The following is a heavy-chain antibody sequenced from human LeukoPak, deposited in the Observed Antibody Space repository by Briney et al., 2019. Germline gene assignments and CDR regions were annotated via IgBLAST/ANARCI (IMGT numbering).Heavy chain of an antibody. CDR3: ARGDCSSTSCQDFDY. CDR2: XSYDGSNK. D-gene: IGHD2-2*01. CDR1: GFXFSXYA. Sequence: XXGFXFSXYAMHXVRQAPGKGLEWVAVXSYDGSNKYYADSVKGRFTISRDNSKSTLYLQMNSLRAEDTAVYYCARGDCSSTSCQDFDYWGQGTLVTVSS. V-gene: IGHV3-30*04. J-gene: IGHJ4*02.